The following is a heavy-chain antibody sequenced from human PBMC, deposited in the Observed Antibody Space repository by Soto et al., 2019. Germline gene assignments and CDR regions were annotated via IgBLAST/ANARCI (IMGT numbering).Heavy chain of an antibody. D-gene: IGHD3-10*01. J-gene: IGHJ6*02. V-gene: IGHV1-69*13. CDR2: IIPIFGTA. CDR3: ARAITMVRGVIPRFYYYGMDV. Sequence: GASVKVSCKASGGTFSSYAISWVRQAPGQGLEWMGGIIPIFGTANYAQKFQGRVTITADESTSTAYMELSSLRSEDTAVYYCARAITMVRGVIPRFYYYGMDVWGQGTTVTVSS. CDR1: GGTFSSYA.